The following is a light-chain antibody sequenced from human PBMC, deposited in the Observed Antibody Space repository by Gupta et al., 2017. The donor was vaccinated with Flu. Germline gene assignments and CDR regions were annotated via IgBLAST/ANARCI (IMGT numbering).Light chain of an antibody. J-gene: IGKJ4*02. Sequence: SLGEIATIKCKSSQSVLYSSNSRSYLAWYQHKPGQPPRLLIYCASSREAGVPDRFSGSGSGTDFTLTISSLQAEDVAVYYCQQYRSSPLTFGEGTKVEIK. CDR3: QQYRSSPLT. V-gene: IGKV4-1*01. CDR2: CAS. CDR1: QSVLYSSNSRSY.